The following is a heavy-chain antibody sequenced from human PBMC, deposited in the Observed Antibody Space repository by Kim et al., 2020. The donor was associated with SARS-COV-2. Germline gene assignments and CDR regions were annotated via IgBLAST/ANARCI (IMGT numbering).Heavy chain of an antibody. V-gene: IGHV3-30*04. CDR1: GFTFSSYA. Sequence: GGSLRLSCAASGFTFSSYAMHWVRQAPGKGLEWVAVISYDGSNKYYADSVKGRFTISRDNSKNTLYLQMNSLRAEDTAVYYCARTVTQLWGQGTLVTVSS. CDR3: ARTVTQL. J-gene: IGHJ4*02. CDR2: ISYDGSNK. D-gene: IGHD2-2*01.